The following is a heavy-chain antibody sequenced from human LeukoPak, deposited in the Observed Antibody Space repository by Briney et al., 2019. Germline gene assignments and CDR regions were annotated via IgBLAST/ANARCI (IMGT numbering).Heavy chain of an antibody. CDR1: GFTFSNYW. CDR2: INSDGSTT. D-gene: IGHD3-16*02. Sequence: AGSLRLSCAASGFTFSNYWMHWVRQAPGKGLVWVSHINSDGSTTSYADSVKGRFTISRDNAKNSLYLQMNSLRAEDTAVYYCARDRGYDYVWGSYRYTGAFDIWGQGTMVTVSS. CDR3: ARDRGYDYVWGSYRYTGAFDI. J-gene: IGHJ3*02. V-gene: IGHV3-74*01.